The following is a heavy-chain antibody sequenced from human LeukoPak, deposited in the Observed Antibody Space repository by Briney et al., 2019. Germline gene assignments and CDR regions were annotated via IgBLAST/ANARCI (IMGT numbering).Heavy chain of an antibody. CDR3: ARDPDGMDV. J-gene: IGHJ6*02. CDR2: IYYSGST. CDR1: GGSISSYY. Sequence: PSETLSLTCTVSGGSISSYYWSWIRQPPGKGPEWIGYIYYSGSTNYNPSLKSRVTISVDTSKNQFSLKLSSVTAADTAVYYCARDPDGMDVWGQGTTVTVSS. V-gene: IGHV4-59*01.